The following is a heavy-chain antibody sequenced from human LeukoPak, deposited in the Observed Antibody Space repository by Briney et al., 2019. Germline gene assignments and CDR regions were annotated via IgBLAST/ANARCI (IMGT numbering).Heavy chain of an antibody. J-gene: IGHJ6*02. Sequence: GAAMMISSKGAGYSFTSYWIGWGRQMPGKGVGWMGIIYPGDSDTRYSPSSQGQVTISADQSTSTASLQWSSLKASDTAMYYCARLNGDSPYYSYGMDVWGQGTTVTVSS. CDR2: IYPGDSDT. D-gene: IGHD4-17*01. V-gene: IGHV5-51*01. CDR1: GYSFTSYW. CDR3: ARLNGDSPYYSYGMDV.